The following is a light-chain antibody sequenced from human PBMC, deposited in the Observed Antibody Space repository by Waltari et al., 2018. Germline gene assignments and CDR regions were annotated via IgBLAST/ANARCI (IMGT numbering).Light chain of an antibody. CDR2: AAS. V-gene: IGKV1-39*01. CDR1: QGIDSY. Sequence: DIQLTQSPSSLSASVGDSVTITCRASQGIDSYLNWYQHKPGQAPSLLIYAASALRTGVPLRFSGSWSGTDFTLTINSLQLEDFATYYCQQSYTTPQGSFGQGTRLEI. J-gene: IGKJ5*01. CDR3: QQSYTTPQGS.